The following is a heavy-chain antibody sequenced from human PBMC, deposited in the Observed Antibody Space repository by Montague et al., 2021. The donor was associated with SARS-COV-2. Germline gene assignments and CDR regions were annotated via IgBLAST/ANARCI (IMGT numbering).Heavy chain of an antibody. J-gene: IGHJ3*01. Sequence: SETLSLTCVVSGDSVNTNHRTWVRQPPGKGLEWIGHVFYTGSTKYNPSLESRVTISIDTSKNQFALRLNSVSAADTAIYYCARLIGSGWTDAFDVWGQGTMVTVAS. D-gene: IGHD6-19*01. V-gene: IGHV4-59*02. CDR1: GDSVNTNH. CDR3: ARLIGSGWTDAFDV. CDR2: VFYTGST.